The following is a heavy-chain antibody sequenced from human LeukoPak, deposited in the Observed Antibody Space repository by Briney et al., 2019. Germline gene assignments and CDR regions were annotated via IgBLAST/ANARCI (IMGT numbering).Heavy chain of an antibody. CDR1: GFTFSTYG. V-gene: IGHV3-30*02. CDR3: AKVHDRSGHFDY. D-gene: IGHD3-22*01. J-gene: IGHJ4*02. CDR2: IYFDGSNK. Sequence: GGSLRLSCAASGFTFSTYGMHWVRQAPGKGLEWLAIIYFDGSNKYYADSVKGRFTISRDNSKNTLYLQMNSLRAEDTAVYYCAKVHDRSGHFDYWGQGTLVTVSS.